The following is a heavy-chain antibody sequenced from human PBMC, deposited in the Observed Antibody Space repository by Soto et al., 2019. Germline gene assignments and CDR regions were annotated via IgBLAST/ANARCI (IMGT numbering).Heavy chain of an antibody. CDR2: INAGNGNT. D-gene: IGHD6-13*01. CDR3: VRDSGAKLSSS. J-gene: IGHJ4*02. V-gene: IGHV1-3*01. Sequence: ASVKVSCKASGYTFTSYAMHWVRQAPGQRLEWMGWINAGNGNTKYSQKFQGRVTITADESARTSYMELRSLKPQDTAVYYCVRDSGAKLSSSWGQGTLVTVSS. CDR1: GYTFTSYA.